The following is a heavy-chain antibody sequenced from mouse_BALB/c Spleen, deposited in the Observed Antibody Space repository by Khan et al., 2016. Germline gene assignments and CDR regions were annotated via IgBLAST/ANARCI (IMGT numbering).Heavy chain of an antibody. CDR1: GYSITSDYA. CDR2: ISYSGST. D-gene: IGHD1-1*01. CDR3: ARSDYGDKDAMDY. V-gene: IGHV3-2*02. Sequence: VQLKESGPGLVKPSQSLSLTCTVTGYSITSDYAWNWIRQFPGNRLEWMGYISYSGSTSYNPSLKSRISITRYTSKNQFFLQLNSVTSEDTATYYCARSDYGDKDAMDYWGQGTSVTVSS. J-gene: IGHJ4*01.